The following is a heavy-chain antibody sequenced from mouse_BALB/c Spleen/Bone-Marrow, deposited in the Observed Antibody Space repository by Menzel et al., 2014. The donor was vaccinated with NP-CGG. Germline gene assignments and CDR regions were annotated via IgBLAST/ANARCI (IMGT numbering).Heavy chain of an antibody. V-gene: IGHV1-9*01. CDR2: ILPGSGST. Sequence: QVQLKESGAELMKPGASVKISCKATGYTFSSYWIEWVKQRPGHGLEWIGEILPGSGSTNYNEKFKGKATFTADTSSNTAYMQLSSLISEDSAVYYCAREDGNHVGLAYWGQGTLVTVSA. CDR1: GYTFSSYW. CDR3: AREDGNHVGLAY. D-gene: IGHD2-1*01. J-gene: IGHJ3*01.